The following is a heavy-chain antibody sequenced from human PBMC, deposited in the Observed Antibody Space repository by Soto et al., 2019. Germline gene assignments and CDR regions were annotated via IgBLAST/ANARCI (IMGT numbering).Heavy chain of an antibody. D-gene: IGHD3-3*01. J-gene: IGHJ4*02. Sequence: ASVKVSCKASGYTFSSYAMHWVRQAPGQRLEWMGWINAGNGNTKYSQKFQGRVTITRDTSASTAYMELSSLRSEDTAVYYCARGSGFWSGVFDYWGQGTLGTVS. CDR2: INAGNGNT. CDR1: GYTFSSYA. CDR3: ARGSGFWSGVFDY. V-gene: IGHV1-3*01.